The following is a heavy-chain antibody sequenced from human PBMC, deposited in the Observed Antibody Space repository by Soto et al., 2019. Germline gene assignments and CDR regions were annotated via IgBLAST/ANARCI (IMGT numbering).Heavy chain of an antibody. CDR3: ATTQRSYYYGSGGAFDY. Sequence: SETLSLTCTVSGGSISSYCWCWIRQPPGKGLEWIGYIYYSGSTNYNPSLKSRVTISVDTSKNQSSLKLSSVTAADTAVYYCATTQRSYYYGSGGAFDYWGQGTLVTVSS. V-gene: IGHV4-59*12. D-gene: IGHD3-10*01. CDR2: IYYSGST. J-gene: IGHJ4*02. CDR1: GGSISSYC.